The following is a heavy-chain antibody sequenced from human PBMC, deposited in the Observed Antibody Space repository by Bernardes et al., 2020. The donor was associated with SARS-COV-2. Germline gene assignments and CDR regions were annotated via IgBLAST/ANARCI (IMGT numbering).Heavy chain of an antibody. Sequence: GGSLRLSCAASGFTFSSYAMNWVRQAPGKGLEWVSVISGSGGSTYYADSVKGRFTISRDNSKYTLYLQMNSLRAEDTAVYYCAKGKVAAAGNCDSWGQGTLVTVSS. D-gene: IGHD6-13*01. CDR1: GFTFSSYA. J-gene: IGHJ4*02. V-gene: IGHV3-23*01. CDR3: AKGKVAAAGNCDS. CDR2: ISGSGGST.